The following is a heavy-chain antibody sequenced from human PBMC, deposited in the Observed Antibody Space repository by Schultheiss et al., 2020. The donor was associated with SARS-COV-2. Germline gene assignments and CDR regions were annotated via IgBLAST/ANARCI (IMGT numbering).Heavy chain of an antibody. V-gene: IGHV3-9*01. Sequence: GGSLRLSCAASGFTFDDYAMHWVRQAPGKGLEWVSGISWNSGSIGYADSVKGRFTISRDNAKNSLYLQMNSLRAEDTALYYCASVGATVDYWGQGTLVTVSS. D-gene: IGHD1-26*01. CDR1: GFTFDDYA. CDR2: ISWNSGSI. J-gene: IGHJ4*02. CDR3: ASVGATVDY.